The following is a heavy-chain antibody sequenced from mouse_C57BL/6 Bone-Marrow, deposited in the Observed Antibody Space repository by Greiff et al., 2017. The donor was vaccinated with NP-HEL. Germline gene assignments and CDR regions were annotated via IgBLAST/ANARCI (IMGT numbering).Heavy chain of an antibody. CDR3: ARNSPDYYGSSHWYFDV. CDR2: IDPNSGGT. Sequence: QVQLKQPGAELVKPGASVKLSCKASGYTFTSYWMHWVKQRPGRGLEWIGRIDPNSGGTKYNEKFKSKATLTVDKPSSTAYMQLSSLTSEDSAVYYCARNSPDYYGSSHWYFDVGGTGTTVTVSS. J-gene: IGHJ1*03. D-gene: IGHD1-1*01. CDR1: GYTFTSYW. V-gene: IGHV1-72*01.